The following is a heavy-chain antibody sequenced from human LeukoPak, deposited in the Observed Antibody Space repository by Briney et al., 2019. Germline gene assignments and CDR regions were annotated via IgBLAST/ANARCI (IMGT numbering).Heavy chain of an antibody. D-gene: IGHD3-10*01. CDR2: IYYSGST. CDR1: GGSISSSSFY. CDR3: ARPVWFEDRYFDY. Sequence: SETLSLTCTVSGGSISSSSFYWGWIRQPPGKGLEWIGNIYYSGSTYYNPSLKSRVTISVDTSKNQFSLKLSSVTAADTAMYYCARPVWFEDRYFDYWGQGTLVTVSS. V-gene: IGHV4-39*01. J-gene: IGHJ4*02.